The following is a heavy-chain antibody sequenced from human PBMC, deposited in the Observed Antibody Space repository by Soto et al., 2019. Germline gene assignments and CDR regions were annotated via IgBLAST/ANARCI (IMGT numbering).Heavy chain of an antibody. J-gene: IGHJ4*02. D-gene: IGHD5-18*01. CDR2: IYDSGST. V-gene: IGHV4-30-4*01. Sequence: QVQLQESGPGLVKPSQTLSLTCTVSGGSISSGDYYWSWIRQPPGKGLEWIGYIYDSGSTYYNPSLKSRVTISVDTSKNQFSLKLSSVTAADTAVYYCARVSAGGYSYGLFDYWGQGTLVTVSS. CDR3: ARVSAGGYSYGLFDY. CDR1: GGSISSGDYY.